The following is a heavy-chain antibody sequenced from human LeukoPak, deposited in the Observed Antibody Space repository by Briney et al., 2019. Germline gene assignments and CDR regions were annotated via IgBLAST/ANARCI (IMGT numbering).Heavy chain of an antibody. CDR3: ARGMIGYYYYGMDV. J-gene: IGHJ6*02. CDR2: ISSSSSTI. D-gene: IGHD3-16*01. CDR1: EFTFSRYS. Sequence: GGSLRLSCAASEFTFSRYSMNWVRQAPGKGLEWVSYISSSSSTIYYADSVKGRFTISRDNAKNSLYLQMNSLRAEDTAVYYCARGMIGYYYYGMDVWGQGTTVTVSS. V-gene: IGHV3-48*01.